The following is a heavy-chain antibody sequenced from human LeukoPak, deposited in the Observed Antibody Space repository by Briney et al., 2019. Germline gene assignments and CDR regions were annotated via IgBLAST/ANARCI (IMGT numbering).Heavy chain of an antibody. CDR3: AKEHTDILTGYLPPFVY. V-gene: IGHV3-23*01. Sequence: GGSLRLSCAASGFTFSSYARSWVRQAPGKGREWVSAISGSGGGTYYADSVKGRFTISRDNSKTTLYLQTNSLRAEDTAVYYCAKEHTDILTGYLPPFVYWGQGTLVTVSS. D-gene: IGHD3-9*01. J-gene: IGHJ4*02. CDR2: ISGSGGGT. CDR1: GFTFSSYA.